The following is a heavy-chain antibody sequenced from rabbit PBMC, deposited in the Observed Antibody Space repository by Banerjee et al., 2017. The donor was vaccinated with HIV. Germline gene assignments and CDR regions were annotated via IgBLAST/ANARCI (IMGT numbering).Heavy chain of an antibody. J-gene: IGHJ4*01. CDR2: INTSTGNT. CDR1: GFSFSNKYV. CDR3: ARDLTCIIGWNFNL. D-gene: IGHD1-1*01. V-gene: IGHV1S45*01. Sequence: QEQLKESGGGLVKPEGSLTLTCKASGFSFSNKYVMCWVRQAPGKGLGWIGCINTSTGNTIYASWANARFTISKPSSTTENMKMTSLTAADTATYFCARDLTCIIGWNFNLWGQGTLVTVS.